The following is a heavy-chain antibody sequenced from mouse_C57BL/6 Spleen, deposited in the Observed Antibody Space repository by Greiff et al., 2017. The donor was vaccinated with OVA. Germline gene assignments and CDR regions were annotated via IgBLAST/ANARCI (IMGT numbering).Heavy chain of an antibody. CDR2: IDPSDSYT. V-gene: IGHV1-50*01. D-gene: IGHD2-3*01. CDR1: GYTFTSYW. Sequence: QVQLQQPGAELVKPGASVKLSCKASGYTFTSYWMQWVKQRPGQGLEWIGEIDPSDSYTNYNQKFKGKATLTVDTSSSTAYMQLSSLTSEDSAVDYCARGDYDGYYLTDYWGQGTSVTVSS. J-gene: IGHJ4*01. CDR3: ARGDYDGYYLTDY.